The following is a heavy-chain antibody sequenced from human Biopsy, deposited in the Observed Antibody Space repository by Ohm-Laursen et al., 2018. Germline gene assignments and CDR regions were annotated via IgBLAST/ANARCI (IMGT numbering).Heavy chain of an antibody. CDR2: ISTSSTYI. CDR1: GFTFSSYS. D-gene: IGHD6-6*01. V-gene: IGHV3-21*04. J-gene: IGHJ6*02. Sequence: SLRLSCAASGFTFSSYSMNWVRQAPGKGLEWVSSISTSSTYIYYADSVKGRFSISRDDALNSLYLQMNSLRAEDTATYYCVRASLAARRWDYYYNLDVWGQGTTVTVSS. CDR3: VRASLAARRWDYYYNLDV.